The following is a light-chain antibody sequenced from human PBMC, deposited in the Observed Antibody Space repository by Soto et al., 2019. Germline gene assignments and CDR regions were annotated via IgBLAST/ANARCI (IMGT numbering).Light chain of an antibody. Sequence: PGERVSLSWRASQSVSSNLAWYQQKPGQSPRLLIYGASTRATGIPARFSGSGSGTEFTLTISSLQSEDFAVYYCQQYINLWTFGQGTKVDIK. CDR2: GAS. V-gene: IGKV3-15*01. CDR3: QQYINLWT. J-gene: IGKJ1*01. CDR1: QSVSSN.